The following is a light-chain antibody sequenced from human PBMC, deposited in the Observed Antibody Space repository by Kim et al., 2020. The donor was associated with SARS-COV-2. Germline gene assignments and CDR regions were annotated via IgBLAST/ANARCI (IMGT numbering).Light chain of an antibody. Sequence: IQMTQSPSSLSASVGDRVTITCRASQDIRNDLGWYQQNPGKAPKRLIYAASSLQSGVPSRFSGSGSGTEFTLTISSLQPEDFATYYCLQHNPYPITFGQGTRLEIK. CDR3: LQHNPYPIT. CDR2: AAS. J-gene: IGKJ5*01. V-gene: IGKV1-17*01. CDR1: QDIRND.